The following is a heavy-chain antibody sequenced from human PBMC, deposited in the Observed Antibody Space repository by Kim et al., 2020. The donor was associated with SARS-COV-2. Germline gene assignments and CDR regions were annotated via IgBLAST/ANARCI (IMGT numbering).Heavy chain of an antibody. CDR3: AKGYEQHFDY. V-gene: IGHV3-30*02. J-gene: IGHJ4*02. D-gene: IGHD1-20*01. Sequence: SNKSYTDSVKGRFTISRDNSKNTLYLQMNSLRAEDTAVYYCAKGYEQHFDYWGQGTLVTVSS. CDR2: SNK.